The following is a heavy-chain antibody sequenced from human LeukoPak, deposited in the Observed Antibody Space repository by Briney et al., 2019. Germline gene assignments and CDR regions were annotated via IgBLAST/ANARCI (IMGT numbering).Heavy chain of an antibody. J-gene: IGHJ3*02. V-gene: IGHV5-51*01. D-gene: IGHD6-25*01. CDR3: ARRIAAEAFDI. CDR2: IYPADSDT. Sequence: GESLKISCQVSGYSFINYWIGWVRQMPGKGLESMGIIYPADSDTTYSPSFQGQVTISADKSISTVYLQWSSLKASDTAMYYCARRIAAEAFDIWGQGTMVTVSA. CDR1: GYSFINYW.